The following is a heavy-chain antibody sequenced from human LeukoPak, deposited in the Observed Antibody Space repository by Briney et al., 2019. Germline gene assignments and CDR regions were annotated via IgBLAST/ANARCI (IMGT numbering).Heavy chain of an antibody. V-gene: IGHV4-4*02. CDR3: ARHTVQLERGFDY. J-gene: IGHJ4*02. D-gene: IGHD1-1*01. CDR2: INHSGST. CDR1: GGSISSSNW. Sequence: SETLSLTCAVSGGSISSSNWWSWVRQPPGKGLEWIGEINHSGSTNYNPSLKSRVTISVDTSKNQFSLKLSSVTAADTAVYYCARHTVQLERGFDYWGQGTLVTVSS.